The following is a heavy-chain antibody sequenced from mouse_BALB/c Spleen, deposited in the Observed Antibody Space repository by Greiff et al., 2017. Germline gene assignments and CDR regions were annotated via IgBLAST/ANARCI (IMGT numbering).Heavy chain of an antibody. Sequence: DVKLVESGGGLVKPGGSLKLSCAASGFTFSSYAMSWVRQTPEKRLEWVATISSGGSYTYYPDSVKGRFTISRDNAKNTLYLQMSSLRSEDTAMYYGARQDYGSRRAMDYWGQGTSVTVSS. J-gene: IGHJ4*01. CDR3: ARQDYGSRRAMDY. D-gene: IGHD1-1*01. CDR1: GFTFSSYA. CDR2: ISSGGSYT. V-gene: IGHV5-9-3*01.